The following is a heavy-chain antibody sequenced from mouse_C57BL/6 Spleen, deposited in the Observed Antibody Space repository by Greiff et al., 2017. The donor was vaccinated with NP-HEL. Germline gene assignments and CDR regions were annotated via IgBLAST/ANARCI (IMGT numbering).Heavy chain of an antibody. CDR1: GYTFTSYW. Sequence: QVQLQQPGAELVKPGASVKLSCKASGYTFTSYWMHWVKQRPGQGLEWIGMIHPNSGSTNYNEKFKSKATLTVDKSSSTAYMQLSSLTSEVSAVYYCARGGWVTTVVAHYYAMDYWGQGTSVTVSS. J-gene: IGHJ4*01. CDR2: IHPNSGST. V-gene: IGHV1-64*01. D-gene: IGHD1-1*01. CDR3: ARGGWVTTVVAHYYAMDY.